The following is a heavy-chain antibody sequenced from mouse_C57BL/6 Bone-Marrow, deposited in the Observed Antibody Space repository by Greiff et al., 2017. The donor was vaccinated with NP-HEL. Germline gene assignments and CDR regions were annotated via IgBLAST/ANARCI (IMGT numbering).Heavy chain of an antibody. CDR2: IYARSGNT. V-gene: IGHV1-81*01. CDR3: ARGRLLRY. J-gene: IGHJ2*01. Sequence: QVQLQQPGAELVKPGASVKLSCKASGYTFTSYWMQWVKQRPGQGLEWIGEIYARSGNTYYNEKFKGKATLTADKSSSTAYMELRSLASEDSAVYFCARGRLLRYWGQGTTLTVSS. CDR1: GYTFTSYW. D-gene: IGHD1-1*01.